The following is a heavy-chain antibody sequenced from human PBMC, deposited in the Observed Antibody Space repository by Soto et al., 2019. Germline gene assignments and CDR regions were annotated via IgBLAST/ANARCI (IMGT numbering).Heavy chain of an antibody. J-gene: IGHJ4*02. CDR2: IYYSGST. D-gene: IGHD3-3*01. CDR1: GGSISSGDYY. Sequence: QVQLQESGPGLVKPSQTLSLTCTVSGGSISSGDYYWSWIRQPPGKGLEWIGYIYYSGSTYYNPSLKSRVTISVDTSKNQFSLKLSSVTAADTAVYYCARGGLYYDFWSGPYYFDYWGQGTLVTVSS. V-gene: IGHV4-30-4*01. CDR3: ARGGLYYDFWSGPYYFDY.